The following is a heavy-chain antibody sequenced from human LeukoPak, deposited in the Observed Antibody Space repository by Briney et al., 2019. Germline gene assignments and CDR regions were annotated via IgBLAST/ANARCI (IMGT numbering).Heavy chain of an antibody. CDR3: ARDGFKGPVTAYLDY. CDR2: LKHDGSDP. V-gene: IGHV3-74*01. J-gene: IGHJ4*02. CDR1: GFTFGGHA. D-gene: IGHD2-21*02. Sequence: GGSLRLSCLASGFTFGGHAMHWVRQAPGEGLVWVSRLKHDGSDPSYADSVKGRFTISRDSAKNTLYLQMSSLRAEDTAVYYCARDGFKGPVTAYLDYWGQGTLDTVSS.